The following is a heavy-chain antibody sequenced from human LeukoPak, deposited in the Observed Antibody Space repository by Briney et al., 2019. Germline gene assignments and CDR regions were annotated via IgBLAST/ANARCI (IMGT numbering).Heavy chain of an antibody. V-gene: IGHV3-23*01. Sequence: GGSLRLSCAASGFIFSSNAMTWIRQAPGRGLEWVSAISGSGGSTYYADSVKGRFTISRDNSKNTLYLQMNSLRAEDTAVYYCAKGLGSNYYYYMDVWGKGTTVTVSS. J-gene: IGHJ6*03. CDR2: ISGSGGST. D-gene: IGHD3-10*01. CDR1: GFIFSSNA. CDR3: AKGLGSNYYYYMDV.